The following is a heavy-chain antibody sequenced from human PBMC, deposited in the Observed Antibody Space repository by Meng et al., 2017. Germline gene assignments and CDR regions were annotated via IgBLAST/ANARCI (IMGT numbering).Heavy chain of an antibody. CDR2: IIPIFGTA. V-gene: IGHV1-69*06. Sequence: QVPQVQSVDEVKELGYSVEVSCKASGATFSSYAISWVRQAPGQGLEWMGGIIPIFGTANYAQKFQGRVTITADKSTSTAYMELSSLRSEDTAVYYCARSRVAGTEDDDAFDIWGQGTMVTVSS. J-gene: IGHJ3*02. CDR3: ARSRVAGTEDDDAFDI. CDR1: GATFSSYA. D-gene: IGHD6-19*01.